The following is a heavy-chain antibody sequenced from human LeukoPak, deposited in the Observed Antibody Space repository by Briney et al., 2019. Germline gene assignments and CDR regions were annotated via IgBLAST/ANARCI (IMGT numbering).Heavy chain of an antibody. CDR2: INPNSGGT. CDR3: ARDLRYFDWFSDAFDI. CDR1: GYTFTGYY. J-gene: IGHJ3*02. Sequence: ASVKVSCKASGYTFTGYYMHWVRQAPGQGLEWMGWINPNSGGTNYAQKFQGRVTMTRDTAISTAYMELSRLRSDDTAVYYCARDLRYFDWFSDAFDIWGQGTMVTVSS. D-gene: IGHD3-9*01. V-gene: IGHV1-2*02.